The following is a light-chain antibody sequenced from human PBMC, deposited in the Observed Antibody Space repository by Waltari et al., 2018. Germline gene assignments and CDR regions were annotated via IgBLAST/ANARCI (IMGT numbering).Light chain of an antibody. V-gene: IGKV1-33*01. CDR2: DAS. Sequence: DIQMTQSPSSQSASVGDRVTITCQASQDISNYLNWYQQKPGKAPKLLIYDASNLETGVPSRFSGSGSGTEFTFTISSLQPEDIATYYCQQYDNLPFTFGPGTKVDIK. CDR1: QDISNY. CDR3: QQYDNLPFT. J-gene: IGKJ3*01.